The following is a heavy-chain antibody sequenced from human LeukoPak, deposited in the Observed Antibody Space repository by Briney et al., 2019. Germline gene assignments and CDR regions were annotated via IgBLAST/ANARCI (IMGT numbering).Heavy chain of an antibody. CDR3: ARGPLNYYYYYMDV. Sequence: ASVKVSCKASGGTFSSYAISWVRQAPGQGLEWMGGIIPIFGTANYAQKFQGRVTITAGKSTSTAYMELSSLRSEDTAVYYCARGPLNYYYYYMDVWGKGTTVTVSS. CDR2: IIPIFGTA. J-gene: IGHJ6*03. V-gene: IGHV1-69*06. CDR1: GGTFSSYA.